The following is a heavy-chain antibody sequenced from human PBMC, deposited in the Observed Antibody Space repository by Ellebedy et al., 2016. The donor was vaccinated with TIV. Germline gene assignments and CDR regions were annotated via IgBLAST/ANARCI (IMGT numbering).Heavy chain of an antibody. Sequence: SETLSLTXTVSGGSISSSSYYWGWIRQPPGKGLEWIGSIYYSGSTYYNPSLKSRVTISVDTSKNQFSLKLTSVTAADTAVYFCARPVLLSFGEPPGRGGMDVWGQGTTVTVSS. CDR2: IYYSGST. J-gene: IGHJ6*02. D-gene: IGHD3-10*01. CDR1: GGSISSSSYY. CDR3: ARPVLLSFGEPPGRGGMDV. V-gene: IGHV4-39*01.